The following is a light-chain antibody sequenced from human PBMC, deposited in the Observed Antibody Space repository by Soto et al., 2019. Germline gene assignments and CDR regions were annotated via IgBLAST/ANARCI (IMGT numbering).Light chain of an antibody. J-gene: IGKJ2*01. V-gene: IGKV1-39*01. Sequence: DIQMTQSPSSLSASVGDRVTITCRASQSISSYLNWYQQKPGKAPKLLIYDASSLQSGFPSRFSGSGSGTDFTLTISSLQHEDFATYYCQQSYSTPRTFGQGTKLEIK. CDR1: QSISSY. CDR3: QQSYSTPRT. CDR2: DAS.